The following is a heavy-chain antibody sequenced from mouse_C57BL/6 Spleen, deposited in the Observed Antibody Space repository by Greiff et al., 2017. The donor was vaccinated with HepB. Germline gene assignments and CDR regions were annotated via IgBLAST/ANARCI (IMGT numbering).Heavy chain of an antibody. D-gene: IGHD2-3*01. V-gene: IGHV1-15*01. CDR3: TRDDGYPRGY. CDR2: IDPETGGT. CDR1: GYTFTDYE. Sequence: QVQLQQSGAELVRPGASVTLSCKASGYTFTDYEMHWVKQTPVHGLEWIGAIDPETGGTAYNQKFKGKAILTADKSSSTAYMELRSLTSEDSAVYYCTRDDGYPRGYWGQGTTLTVSS. J-gene: IGHJ2*01.